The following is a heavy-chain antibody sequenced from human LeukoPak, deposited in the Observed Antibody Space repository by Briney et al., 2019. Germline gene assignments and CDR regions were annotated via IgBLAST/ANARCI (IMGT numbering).Heavy chain of an antibody. V-gene: IGHV3-74*01. CDR2: INSDGGTT. Sequence: GGSLRLSCGASGFTFGTYWMHWVRRAPGKGLVWVSGINSDGGTTTYADSVKGRFTISRDNAKNTLYLQMNSLRAEDTALYYCARDPGDIVVAGTFDYWGQGTLVTVSS. CDR3: ARDPGDIVVAGTFDY. J-gene: IGHJ4*02. D-gene: IGHD6-19*01. CDR1: GFTFGTYW.